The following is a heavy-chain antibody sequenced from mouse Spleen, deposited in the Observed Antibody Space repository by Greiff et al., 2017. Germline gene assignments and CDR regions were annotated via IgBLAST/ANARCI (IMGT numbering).Heavy chain of an antibody. CDR3: ARNSNPYYFDY. D-gene: IGHD2-5*01. CDR2: ISSGSSTI. V-gene: IGHV5-17*01. J-gene: IGHJ2*01. Sequence: EVQLVESGGGLVKPGGSLKLSCAASGFTFSDYGMHWVRQAPEKGLEWVAYISSGSSTIYYADTVKGRFTISRDNAKNTLFLQMTSLRSEDTAMYYCARNSNPYYFDYWGQGTTLTVSS. CDR1: GFTFSDYG.